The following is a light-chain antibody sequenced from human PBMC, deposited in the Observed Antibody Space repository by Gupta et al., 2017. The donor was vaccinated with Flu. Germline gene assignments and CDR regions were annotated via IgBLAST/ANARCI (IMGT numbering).Light chain of an antibody. CDR2: DGS. J-gene: IGKJ1*01. V-gene: IGKV3-20*01. CDR3: QQYGSPWT. CDR1: QSLNINY. Sequence: DIVLTKSPCTLSLAPGERATLSCRARQSLNINYLAWYQQKPGQAPRLLIYDGSSRATGIPDRFSGSVSGTDFTLPISRLEPKDFAVYYCQQYGSPWTFGQGTEVEI.